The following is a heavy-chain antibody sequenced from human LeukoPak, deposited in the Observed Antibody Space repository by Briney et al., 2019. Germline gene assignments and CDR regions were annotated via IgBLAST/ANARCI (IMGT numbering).Heavy chain of an antibody. D-gene: IGHD2-15*01. J-gene: IGHJ6*02. CDR2: IHPADSES. V-gene: IGHV5-51*01. Sequence: GESLKISCKGSGYSFRIGWVRQMPGKGLEWMGIIHPADSESRYSPSLQGQVTISADKSISTAYLQWTSLKASDTAMYYCARGGATCSGGKCYPGFYGMDVWGQGTTVTVSS. CDR1: GYSFR. CDR3: ARGGATCSGGKCYPGFYGMDV.